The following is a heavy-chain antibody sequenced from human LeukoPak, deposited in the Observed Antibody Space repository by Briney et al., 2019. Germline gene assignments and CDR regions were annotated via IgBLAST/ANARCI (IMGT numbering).Heavy chain of an antibody. Sequence: SETLSLTCTVSGGSISSSSYYWGWIRQPPGKGLEWIASLYYSGSTYHNPSLKSRVTISVDASKTQFSLKLSSVTAADTAVYYCVSCRYDSRQLFDIWGQGTMVTVSS. CDR2: LYYSGST. D-gene: IGHD3-22*01. J-gene: IGHJ3*02. V-gene: IGHV4-39*01. CDR1: GGSISSSSYY. CDR3: VSCRYDSRQLFDI.